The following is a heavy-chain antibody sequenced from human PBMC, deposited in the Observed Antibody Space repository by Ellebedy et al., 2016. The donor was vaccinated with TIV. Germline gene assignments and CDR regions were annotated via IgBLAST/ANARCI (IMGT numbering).Heavy chain of an antibody. CDR1: GGSISSGGYY. Sequence: MPSETLSLTCTVSGGSISSGGYYWSWIRQHPGKGLEWIGYIYYSGSTYYNPSLKSRVTISVDTSKNQFSLKLSSVTAADTAVYYCARGLYGDYEHWGQGTLVTVSS. J-gene: IGHJ4*02. CDR3: ARGLYGDYEH. V-gene: IGHV4-31*03. D-gene: IGHD4-17*01. CDR2: IYYSGST.